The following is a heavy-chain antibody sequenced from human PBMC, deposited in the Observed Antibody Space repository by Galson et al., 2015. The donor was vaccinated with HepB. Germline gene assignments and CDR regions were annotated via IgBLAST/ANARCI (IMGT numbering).Heavy chain of an antibody. CDR1: GGSISSSSYY. CDR2: IYYSGST. J-gene: IGHJ5*02. Sequence: SETLSLTCTVSGGSISSSSYYWGWIRQPPGKGLEWIGSIYYSGSTYYNPSLKSRVTISVDTSKNQFSLKLSSVTAADTAVYYCARASTELRVLLTGFDPWGQGALSPSPQ. CDR3: ARASTELRVLLTGFDP. D-gene: IGHD1-7*01. V-gene: IGHV4-39*01.